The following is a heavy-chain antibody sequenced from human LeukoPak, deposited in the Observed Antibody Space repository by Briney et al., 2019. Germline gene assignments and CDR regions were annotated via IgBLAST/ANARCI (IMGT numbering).Heavy chain of an antibody. CDR3: AREPNTVPDY. CDR1: GGSISSGSYY. J-gene: IGHJ4*02. CDR2: IYTSGST. Sequence: SQTLSLTCTVSGGSISSGSYYWSWIRQPAGKGLEWIGRIYTSGSTNYNPSLKSRVTISVDTSKNQFSLKLSSVTAADTAVYYCAREPNTVPDYWGQGTLVTVSS. D-gene: IGHD4-11*01. V-gene: IGHV4-61*02.